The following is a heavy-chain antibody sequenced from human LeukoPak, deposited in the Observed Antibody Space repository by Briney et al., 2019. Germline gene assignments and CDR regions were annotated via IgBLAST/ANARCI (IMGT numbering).Heavy chain of an antibody. CDR3: ARITDRTIFGEIMHGFDV. Sequence: SETLSLTCTVSGGSISRSSSYWGWIRQPPGEGLEWIGNIYYNGRTYYSPSLKSRGTISVDTSNNQFSLKLNSVTTADTAVYYCARITDRTIFGEIMHGFDVWGQGTPVTVSS. CDR2: IYYNGRT. CDR1: GGSISRSSSY. D-gene: IGHD3-3*01. J-gene: IGHJ3*01. V-gene: IGHV4-39*01.